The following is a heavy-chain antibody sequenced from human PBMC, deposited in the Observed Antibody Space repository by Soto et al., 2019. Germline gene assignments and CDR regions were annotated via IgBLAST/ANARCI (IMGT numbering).Heavy chain of an antibody. CDR2: IYWDDDK. V-gene: IGHV2-5*02. CDR3: AHKGPEDWPLDY. Sequence: QITLKESGPTLVKPTQTLTLTCTFSGFSLSTSGVGMGWIRQSPGKALEWLAVIYWDDDKRYSPSLKSRLSITKDTSKNQVVLTMTNMDPVDTATYYCAHKGPEDWPLDYWGQGTLVTVSS. CDR1: GFSLSTSGVG. D-gene: IGHD3-9*01. J-gene: IGHJ4*02.